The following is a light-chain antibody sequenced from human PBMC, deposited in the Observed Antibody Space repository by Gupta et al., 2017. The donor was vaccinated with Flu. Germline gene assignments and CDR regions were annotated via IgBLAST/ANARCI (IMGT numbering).Light chain of an antibody. CDR1: NLGHSY. Sequence: SYELSQPPSVSVSPGQTAGIPCSGDNLGHSYASWYQQKPGQSPVLVIYQDNKLPSGTPERFSGSNSGNTATLTISGTQARDEADYYCQTWDSSIVVFGGGTKLTVL. V-gene: IGLV3-1*01. CDR2: QDN. J-gene: IGLJ2*01. CDR3: QTWDSSIVV.